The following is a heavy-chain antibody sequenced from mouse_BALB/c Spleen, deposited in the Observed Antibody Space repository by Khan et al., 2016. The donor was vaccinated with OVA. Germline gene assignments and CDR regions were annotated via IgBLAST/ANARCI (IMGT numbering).Heavy chain of an antibody. J-gene: IGHJ1*01. CDR1: GYTFTNYG. D-gene: IGHD6-2*01. V-gene: IGHV9-3-1*01. Sequence: QIQLVQSGPELKKPGETVKISCKASGYTFTNYGMNWVKQAPGKGLKWMGWINTYTGEPTYADDFKGRFAFSLETSASTPYLQISNLKNEDTTTSICARISASWYSDVWGAGTTVTVSS. CDR3: ARISASWYSDV. CDR2: INTYTGEP.